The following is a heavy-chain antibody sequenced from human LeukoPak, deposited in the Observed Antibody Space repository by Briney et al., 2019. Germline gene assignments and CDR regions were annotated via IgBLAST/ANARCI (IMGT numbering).Heavy chain of an antibody. D-gene: IGHD1-7*01. CDR1: GFTFSSYG. Sequence: GGSLRLSCAASGFTFSSYGMHWVRQAPGKGLEWVAVISYDGSNKYYADSVKGRFTISRDNSKNTLYLQMNSLRAEDTAVYYCARVQGITGTTGYFDYWGQGTLVTVSS. J-gene: IGHJ4*02. CDR3: ARVQGITGTTGYFDY. V-gene: IGHV3-30*03. CDR2: ISYDGSNK.